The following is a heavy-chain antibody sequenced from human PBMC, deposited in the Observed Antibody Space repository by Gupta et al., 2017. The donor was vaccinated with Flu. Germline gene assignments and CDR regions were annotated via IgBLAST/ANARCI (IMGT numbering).Heavy chain of an antibody. D-gene: IGHD4-17*01. Sequence: EVQLVESGGGLVQSGVSLRLSCTASGFNFADVYMSWIRQAPGKGLEWVGRIKRKCDGETTDYAAPVKGRFTISRDDSQNTLSLQMNSLKTEDTAVYYCARCDFGCSWGKGTLVTVSS. CDR1: GFNFADVY. V-gene: IGHV3-15*01. J-gene: IGHJ5*02. CDR3: ARCDFGCS. CDR2: IKRKCDGETT.